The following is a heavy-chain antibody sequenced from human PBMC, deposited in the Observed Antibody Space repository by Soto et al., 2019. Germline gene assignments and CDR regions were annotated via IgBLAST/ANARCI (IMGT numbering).Heavy chain of an antibody. V-gene: IGHV3-53*01. CDR1: GFTVGNNY. J-gene: IGHJ4*02. CDR2: IYSTGTT. CDR3: AKDGRGSGSHYNSFGY. Sequence: EVPLVESGGGLIQPGGSLKLSCAASGFTVGNNYMSWVRQAPGKGLEWVSLIYSTGTTKYADSVKGRFTVSRDNAKNTLYLQMNSLRAEDTAVYYCAKDGRGSGSHYNSFGYWGQGTLVTASS. D-gene: IGHD3-10*01.